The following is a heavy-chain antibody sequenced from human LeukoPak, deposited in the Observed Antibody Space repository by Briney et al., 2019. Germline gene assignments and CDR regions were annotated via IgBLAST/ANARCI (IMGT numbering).Heavy chain of an antibody. D-gene: IGHD6-19*01. CDR1: GGSFSGYY. Sequence: SETLSLTCAVYGGSFSGYYWSWIRQPPGKGLEWIGEINHSGSTNYNPSLKSRVTISVDTSKNQFSLKLSSVTAADTAVYYCALAVAGTCSVFTPGPLDYWGQGTLVTVSS. V-gene: IGHV4-34*01. CDR3: ALAVAGTCSVFTPGPLDY. J-gene: IGHJ4*02. CDR2: INHSGST.